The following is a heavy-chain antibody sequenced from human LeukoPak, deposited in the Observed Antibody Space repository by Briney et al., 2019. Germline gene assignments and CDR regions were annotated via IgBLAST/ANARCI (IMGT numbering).Heavy chain of an antibody. V-gene: IGHV3-73*01. CDR2: IRSKANSYAT. D-gene: IGHD2-21*02. J-gene: IGHJ4*02. CDR3: ARGVVTMDY. Sequence: GGSLRLSCAASGFTFSGSAMHWVRQASGKGLEWVGRIRSKANSYATAYAASVKGRFTISRDNTKNTLYLQMNSLRAEDTAVYYCARGVVTMDYWGQGTLVTVSS. CDR1: GFTFSGSA.